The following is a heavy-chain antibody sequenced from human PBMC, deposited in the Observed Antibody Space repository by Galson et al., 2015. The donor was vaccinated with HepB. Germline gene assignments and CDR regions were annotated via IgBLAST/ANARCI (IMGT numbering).Heavy chain of an antibody. V-gene: IGHV1-18*04. CDR2: ISAFDGDT. Sequence: SVKVSCKASGYSFTNYGITWVRQAPGQGLEWMGWISAFDGDTNYAQKFQGRVTMTTDTSTSTAYMELRSLVSDDTAVYYCARDKAEVGDHWGQGTLVTVSS. D-gene: IGHD3-16*01. CDR3: ARDKAEVGDH. J-gene: IGHJ4*02. CDR1: GYSFTNYG.